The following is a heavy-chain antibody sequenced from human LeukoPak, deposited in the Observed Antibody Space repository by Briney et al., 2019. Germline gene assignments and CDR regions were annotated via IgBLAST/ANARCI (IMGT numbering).Heavy chain of an antibody. V-gene: IGHV3-11*05. J-gene: IGHJ6*02. CDR2: ISCSSSTT. Sequence: PGGSLRLSCAASGFTFSDYYMSWIRQAPGKGLEWVSYISCSSSTTNNPDSVKGRFTISRDNAKNSLYLQINSLRAEYTAVYYCARVGHCSGGSCYSHGMDVWGQGTTVT. CDR1: GFTFSDYY. CDR3: ARVGHCSGGSCYSHGMDV. D-gene: IGHD2-15*01.